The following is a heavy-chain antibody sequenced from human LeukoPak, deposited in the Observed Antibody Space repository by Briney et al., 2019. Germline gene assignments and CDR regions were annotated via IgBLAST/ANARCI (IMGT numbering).Heavy chain of an antibody. CDR3: ARGLGEYAFDI. CDR2: IYYSGST. J-gene: IGHJ3*02. D-gene: IGHD3-16*01. CDR1: GGSISSYY. V-gene: IGHV4-59*08. Sequence: PSETLSLTCTVSGGSISSYYWSWIRQPPGKGLEWIGYIYYSGSTNYNPSLKSRVTISVDTSKNQFSLKLSSVTAADTAVYYCARGLGEYAFDIWGQGTMATVSS.